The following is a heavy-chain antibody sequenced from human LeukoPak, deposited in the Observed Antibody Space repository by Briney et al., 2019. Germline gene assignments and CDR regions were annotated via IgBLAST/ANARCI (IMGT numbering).Heavy chain of an antibody. CDR1: GFTFSSYD. V-gene: IGHV3-21*01. D-gene: IGHD1-26*01. CDR3: ARDFRVGATPNYYYYGMDV. Sequence: PGGSLRLSCAASGFTFSSYDMNWVRQAPGKGLEWVSSISSSSSYIYYADSVKGRFTISRDNAKNSLYLQMNSLRAEDTAVYYCARDFRVGATPNYYYYGMDVWGQGTTVTVSS. J-gene: IGHJ6*02. CDR2: ISSSSSYI.